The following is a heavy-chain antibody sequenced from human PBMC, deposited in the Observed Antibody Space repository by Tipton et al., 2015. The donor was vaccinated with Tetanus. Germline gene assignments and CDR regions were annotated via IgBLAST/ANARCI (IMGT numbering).Heavy chain of an antibody. CDR1: GGSISSSSYY. D-gene: IGHD6-13*01. CDR2: IYYSGST. CDR3: ARGFSSSWYNYFDY. J-gene: IGHJ4*02. V-gene: IGHV4-39*07. Sequence: TLSLTCTVSGGSISSSSYYWGWIRQPPGKGLEWIGSIYYSGSTYYNPSLKSRVTISVDTSKNQFSLKLSSVTAADTAVYYCARGFSSSWYNYFDYWGQGTLVTVSS.